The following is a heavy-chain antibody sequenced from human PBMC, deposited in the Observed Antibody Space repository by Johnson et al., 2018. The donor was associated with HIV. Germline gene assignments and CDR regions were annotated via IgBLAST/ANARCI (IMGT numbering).Heavy chain of an antibody. V-gene: IGHV3-30-3*01. CDR1: GFTFSSSA. Sequence: QVQLVEFGGGVVQPGRSLRLSCAASGFTFSSSAMHWVRQAPATGLEWVALVSYDGRNQYHADSVKGRFTISRDNSKTTLYLQMNSLRAKDTAVYYCARDRGLPGVAEAGKAFDSWGQGTLVTVSS. CDR3: ARDRGLPGVAEAGKAFDS. CDR2: VSYDGRNQ. J-gene: IGHJ3*02. D-gene: IGHD6-13*01.